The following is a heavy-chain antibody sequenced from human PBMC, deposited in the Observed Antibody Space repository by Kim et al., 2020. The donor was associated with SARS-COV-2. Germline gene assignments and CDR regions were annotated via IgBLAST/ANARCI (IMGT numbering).Heavy chain of an antibody. CDR1: GGSFSGYY. J-gene: IGHJ4*02. D-gene: IGHD3-10*01. Sequence: SETLSLTCAVYGGSFSGYYWSWIRQPPGKGLEWIGEINHSGSTNYNPSLKSRVTISVDTSKNQFSLKLSSVTAADTAVYYCARGRLVLLWFGNFDYWGQGTLVTVSS. V-gene: IGHV4-34*01. CDR3: ARGRLVLLWFGNFDY. CDR2: INHSGST.